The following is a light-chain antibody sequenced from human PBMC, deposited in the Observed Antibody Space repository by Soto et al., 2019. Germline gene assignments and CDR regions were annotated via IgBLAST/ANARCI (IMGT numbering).Light chain of an antibody. J-gene: IGKJ3*01. CDR1: ESVHRN. Sequence: EMVMTQSPAILSVSPGERVTLSCRASESVHRNLAWYQQKPGQGPSLLIYYASTRVTGVPDRFSGSGSGTEFTLTISILQSEGFGDYFCQRYSNWPPTFVPGTKVEIK. CDR2: YAS. CDR3: QRYSNWPPT. V-gene: IGKV3-15*01.